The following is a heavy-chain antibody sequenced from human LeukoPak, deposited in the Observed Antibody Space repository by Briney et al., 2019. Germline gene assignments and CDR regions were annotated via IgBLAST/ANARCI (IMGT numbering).Heavy chain of an antibody. D-gene: IGHD1-26*01. J-gene: IGHJ2*01. V-gene: IGHV1-46*01. CDR3: ARDTRLSGSYYVGWYFDL. CDR1: GYTFTSYY. Sequence: ASVTVSCKASGYTFTSYYMRWVRQAPGQGLEWMGIINPSGGSTSYAQKFQGRVTMTRDMSTSTVYLELRSLRSDDTAVYYCARDTRLSGSYYVGWYFDLWGRGTLVTVSS. CDR2: INPSGGST.